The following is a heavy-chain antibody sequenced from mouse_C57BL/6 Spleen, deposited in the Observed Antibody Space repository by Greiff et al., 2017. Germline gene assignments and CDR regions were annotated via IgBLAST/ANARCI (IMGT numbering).Heavy chain of an antibody. CDR2: IDPSDSET. Sequence: QVQLKQPGAELVRPGSSVKLSCKASGYTFTSYWMHWVKQRPIQGLEWIGNIDPSDSETHYNQKFKDKATLTVDKSSSTAYMQLSSQTAEDSAVYYCARGGLYYGNYGYFDVWGTGTTVTVSS. J-gene: IGHJ1*03. V-gene: IGHV1-52*01. CDR3: ARGGLYYGNYGYFDV. D-gene: IGHD2-1*01. CDR1: GYTFTSYW.